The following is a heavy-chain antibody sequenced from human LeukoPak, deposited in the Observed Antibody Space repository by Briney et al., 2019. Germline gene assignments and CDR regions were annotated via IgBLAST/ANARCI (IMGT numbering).Heavy chain of an antibody. J-gene: IGHJ4*02. CDR2: ISVSGGST. CDR3: AATYYYDSGGYSPYYFDY. V-gene: IGHV3-23*01. CDR1: GRAIKLYM. D-gene: IGHD3-22*01. Sequence: GGALRLSCAASGRAIKLYMMNWVRQAPGKGLEWVSAISVSGGSTYYADSVKGRFTISRDNSKKTLYLQMNSLRAEDTAVYYCAATYYYDSGGYSPYYFDYWGQGTLVAVSS.